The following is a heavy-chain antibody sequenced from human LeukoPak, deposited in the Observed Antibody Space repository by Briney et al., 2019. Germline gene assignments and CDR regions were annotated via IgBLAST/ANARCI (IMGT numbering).Heavy chain of an antibody. J-gene: IGHJ4*02. CDR1: GFTFSSYA. CDR3: ANYGDYQYFDY. CDR2: ISYDATNK. V-gene: IGHV3-30*18. D-gene: IGHD4-17*01. Sequence: PGGSLRLSCAASGFTFSSYAMSWVRQAPGKGLEWVAVISYDATNKYYADSVKGRFTISRDNSKNTLYLQMNSLKTDDTAVYYCANYGDYQYFDYWGQGTPVTVSS.